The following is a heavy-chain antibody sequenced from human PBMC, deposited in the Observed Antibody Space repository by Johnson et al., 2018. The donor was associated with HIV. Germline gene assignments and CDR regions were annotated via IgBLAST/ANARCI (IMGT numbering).Heavy chain of an antibody. CDR3: ARAQNYYDSSGNGEDAFDI. Sequence: VQLVESGGGLIQPGGSLRLSCAASGFTVSSNYMSWVRQAPGKGLEWVSSIGTAGDTFYPGSVKGRFAISSQNAKNSLYLQMNSLRAEDTAVYYCARAQNYYDSSGNGEDAFDIWGQGTMVTVSS. D-gene: IGHD3-22*01. CDR2: IGTAGDT. CDR1: GFTVSSNY. V-gene: IGHV3-13*01. J-gene: IGHJ3*02.